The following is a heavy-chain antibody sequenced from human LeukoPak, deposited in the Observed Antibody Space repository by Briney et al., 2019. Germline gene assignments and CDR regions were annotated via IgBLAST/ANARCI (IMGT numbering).Heavy chain of an antibody. D-gene: IGHD3-3*01. Sequence: GGSLRLSCAASGFTFSSYGMNWVRQAPGKGLEWVSSISSSSSYIYYADSVKGRFTISRDNAKNSLYLQMNSLRAEDTAVYYCARGEYDFWSGYYTGTSYTFDYWGQGTLVTVSS. V-gene: IGHV3-21*01. CDR3: ARGEYDFWSGYYTGTSYTFDY. CDR1: GFTFSSYG. CDR2: ISSSSSYI. J-gene: IGHJ4*02.